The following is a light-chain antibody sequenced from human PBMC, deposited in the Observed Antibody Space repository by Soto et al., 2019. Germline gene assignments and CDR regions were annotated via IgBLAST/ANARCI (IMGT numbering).Light chain of an antibody. J-gene: IGKJ1*01. Sequence: EIVMTRSPATLSVSPGERATLSCRASQSVSSNLAWYQQKPGQAPRLLIYGASTRATGIPARFSGSGSGTEFTLTISSLQSEDFAVYYCQQYNNCPVTFGQGTKVEIK. CDR1: QSVSSN. V-gene: IGKV3-15*01. CDR3: QQYNNCPVT. CDR2: GAS.